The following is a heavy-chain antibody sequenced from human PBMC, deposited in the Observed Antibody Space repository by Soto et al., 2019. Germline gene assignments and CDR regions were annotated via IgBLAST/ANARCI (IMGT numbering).Heavy chain of an antibody. CDR2: ISGSGGST. Sequence: GGSLRLSCAASGFTISSYAMSWVRQATGKGLEWVSAISGSGGSTYYADSVKGRFTISRDNSKNTLYLQMNSLRAEDTAVYYCASSGYCSSTSCRDDAFDIWGQGTMVTVSS. D-gene: IGHD2-2*03. J-gene: IGHJ3*02. V-gene: IGHV3-23*01. CDR1: GFTISSYA. CDR3: ASSGYCSSTSCRDDAFDI.